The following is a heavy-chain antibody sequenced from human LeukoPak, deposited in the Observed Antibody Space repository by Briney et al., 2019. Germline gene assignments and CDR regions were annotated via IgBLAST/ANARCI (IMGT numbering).Heavy chain of an antibody. CDR1: GFSFNKEW. Sequence: GGSLRLSCAASGFSFNKEWMSWVRQALGKGLEWAGRIKDKAYGGTMDYAAPVKGRFTISRDDSKNTLYLQMNNLDTEDTAVYYCTTDPPGGFWGQGTLVTVSS. J-gene: IGHJ4*02. V-gene: IGHV3-15*01. CDR3: TTDPPGGF. CDR2: IKDKAYGGTM. D-gene: IGHD6-25*01.